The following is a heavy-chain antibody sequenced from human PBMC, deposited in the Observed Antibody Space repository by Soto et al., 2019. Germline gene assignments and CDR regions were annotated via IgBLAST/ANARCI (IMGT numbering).Heavy chain of an antibody. CDR3: AHIVVAGLGYYFDY. CDR1: GFSLSSTRMA. J-gene: IGHJ4*02. V-gene: IGHV2-5*02. D-gene: IGHD6-19*01. CDR2: IYWDDDK. Sequence: QITLKESGPTLVKPTQTLTLTCTFSGFSLSSTRMAVGWIRQPPGKALEWLALIYWDDDKRYSPFLKSRLTITNDTSKHQVVLTMSNMAPVDTARYYCAHIVVAGLGYYFDYWGQGTLVTVSS.